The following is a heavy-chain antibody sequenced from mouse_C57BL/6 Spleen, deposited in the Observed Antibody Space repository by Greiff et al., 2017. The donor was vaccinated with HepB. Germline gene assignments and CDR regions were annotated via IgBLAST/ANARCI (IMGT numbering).Heavy chain of an antibody. CDR3: ARTGTTWYFDV. D-gene: IGHD4-1*01. Sequence: QVQLQQPGAELVMPGASVKLSCKASGYTFTSDWMHWVKQRPGQGLEWIGEIDPSDSYTNYNQKFKGKSTLTVDKSSSTAYMQLSSLTSEDSTVYYCARTGTTWYFDVWGTGTTVTVSS. V-gene: IGHV1-69*01. CDR1: GYTFTSDW. CDR2: IDPSDSYT. J-gene: IGHJ1*03.